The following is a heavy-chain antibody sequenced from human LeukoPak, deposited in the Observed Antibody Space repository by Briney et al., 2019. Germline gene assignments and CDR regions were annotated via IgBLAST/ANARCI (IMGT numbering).Heavy chain of an antibody. CDR2: VYYSGST. J-gene: IGHJ4*02. D-gene: IGHD1-1*01. CDR1: GASIRSSDYY. CDR3: ARHGNWEPFDY. Sequence: PSETLSLTCVLSGASIRSSDYYWAWIRQPPGKGLEWIGTVYYSGSTYYNPSLKSRLTISVDTSNNSVSLKVTSLTAADTAVYYCARHGNWEPFDYWDQGSLVTVSS. V-gene: IGHV4-39*01.